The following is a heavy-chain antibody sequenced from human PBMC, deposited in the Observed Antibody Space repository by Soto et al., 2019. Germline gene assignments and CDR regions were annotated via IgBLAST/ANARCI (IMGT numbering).Heavy chain of an antibody. CDR2: ISAYNGNT. CDR1: GYTFTSYG. Sequence: ASVKVSCKASGYTFTSYGISWVRQAPGQGLEWMGWISAYNGNTNYAQKLQGRVTMTTDTSTSTAYMELRSLRSDDTAVYYCARTVVPAAISGRGLYHFDYWGQGTLVTVSS. CDR3: ARTVVPAAISGRGLYHFDY. V-gene: IGHV1-18*01. D-gene: IGHD2-2*02. J-gene: IGHJ4*02.